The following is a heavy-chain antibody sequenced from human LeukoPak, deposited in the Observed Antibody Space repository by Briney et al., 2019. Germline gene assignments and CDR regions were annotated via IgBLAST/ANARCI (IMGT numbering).Heavy chain of an antibody. CDR2: IYHSGST. Sequence: SETLSLTCAVSGGSISSGGYPWSWIRQPPGKGLEWIGYIYHSGSTYYNPSLKSRVTISVDSSKNQLSLKLSSVTAADTAVYYCARGGDLAYFDYWGQGTLVTVSS. V-gene: IGHV4-30-2*01. J-gene: IGHJ4*02. D-gene: IGHD3-16*01. CDR3: ARGGDLAYFDY. CDR1: GGSISSGGYP.